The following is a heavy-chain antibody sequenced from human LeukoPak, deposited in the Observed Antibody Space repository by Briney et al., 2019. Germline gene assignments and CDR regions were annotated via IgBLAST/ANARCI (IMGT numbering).Heavy chain of an antibody. CDR3: ARGGNIAARRAVLDY. CDR2: INHSGST. D-gene: IGHD6-6*01. CDR1: GGSFSGYY. V-gene: IGHV4-34*01. Sequence: PETLSLTCAVYGGSFSGYYWSWIRQPPGKGLEWIGEINHSGSTNYNPSLKSRVTISVDTSKNQFSLKLSSVTAADTAVYYCARGGNIAARRAVLDYWGQGTLVTVSS. J-gene: IGHJ4*02.